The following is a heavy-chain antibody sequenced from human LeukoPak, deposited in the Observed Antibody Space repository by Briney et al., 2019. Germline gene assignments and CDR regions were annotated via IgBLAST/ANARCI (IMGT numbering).Heavy chain of an antibody. CDR1: GFTFSSYS. D-gene: IGHD2-15*01. J-gene: IGHJ6*02. CDR3: ARDLSRSVVVVAATGYYYGMDV. V-gene: IGHV3-21*01. CDR2: ISSSSSYI. Sequence: KPGGSLRLSCAASGFTFSSYSMNWVRQAPGKGLEWVSSISSSSSYIYYADSVKGRFTISRDNAKNSLYLQMNSLRAEDTAVYYCARDLSRSVVVVAATGYYYGMDVWGQGTTVTVSS.